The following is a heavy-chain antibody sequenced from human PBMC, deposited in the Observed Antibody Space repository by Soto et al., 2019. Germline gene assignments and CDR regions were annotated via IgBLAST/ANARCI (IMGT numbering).Heavy chain of an antibody. J-gene: IGHJ3*02. CDR1: GFTFSSYA. CDR3: AMLGGAPRNFFEVVVVAATPPAFDI. D-gene: IGHD2-15*01. V-gene: IGHV3-23*01. Sequence: GGSLRLSCAASGFTFSSYAMSWVRQAPGKGLEWVSAISGSGGSTYYADSVKGRFTISRDNSKTTLYLQMNSLRAEDTAVDYCAMLGGAPRNFFEVVVVAATPPAFDIWGQGTMVTVSS. CDR2: ISGSGGST.